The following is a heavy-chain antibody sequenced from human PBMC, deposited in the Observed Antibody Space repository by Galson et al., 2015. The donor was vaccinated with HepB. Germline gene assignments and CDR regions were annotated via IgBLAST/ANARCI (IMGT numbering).Heavy chain of an antibody. Sequence: SETLSLTCTVSGGSISTYYWSWIRQPAGKGLEWIGRISARGTTNYNPSLKSRVTLSVDTSKKQLSLKLTSVTAADTAIYYCAREGYGGGDYWGQGTLVTVSS. J-gene: IGHJ4*02. CDR2: ISARGTT. D-gene: IGHD5-12*01. V-gene: IGHV4-4*07. CDR1: GGSISTYY. CDR3: AREGYGGGDY.